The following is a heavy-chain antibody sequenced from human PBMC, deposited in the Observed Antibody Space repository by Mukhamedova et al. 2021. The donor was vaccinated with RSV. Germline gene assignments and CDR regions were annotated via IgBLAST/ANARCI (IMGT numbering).Heavy chain of an antibody. J-gene: IGHJ4*02. CDR2: VDSGGST. D-gene: IGHD6-19*01. V-gene: IGHV3-53*05. CDR3: ERDEAVAGNWVFDY. Sequence: EPEWVSAVDSGGSTYLADPVKARFTTSRDKPKNTPYLPMNSLRAEDTPVYYCERDEAVAGNWVFDYSRQGTPVTVSS.